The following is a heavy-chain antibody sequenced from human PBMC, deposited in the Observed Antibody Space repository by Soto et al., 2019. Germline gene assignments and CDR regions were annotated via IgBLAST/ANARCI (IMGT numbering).Heavy chain of an antibody. CDR2: INSDGSDT. J-gene: IGHJ4*02. D-gene: IGHD6-19*01. CDR3: AKGGRQWLVTSDFNY. CDR1: GFTFSSYW. Sequence: GGSLRLSCAASGFTFSSYWMHWVRQAPGKGLVWVSHINSDGSDTTYADSVKGRFTISRDSTKNTVSLEMTSLRAEDTAVCYCAKGGRQWLVTSDFNYWGQGALVTVSS. V-gene: IGHV3-74*01.